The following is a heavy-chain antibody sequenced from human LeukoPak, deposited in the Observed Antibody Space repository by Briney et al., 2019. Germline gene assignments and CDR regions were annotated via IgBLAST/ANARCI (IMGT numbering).Heavy chain of an antibody. CDR1: GGSFSGYY. Sequence: SETLSLTCAVYGGSFSGYYWSWLRQPPGKGLEWIGEINHSGSTNYNPSLKSRVTISVDTSKNQFSLKLGSVTAADTAVYYCASFADCSSTSCYPRVRNFDYWGQGTLVTVSS. CDR3: ASFADCSSTSCYPRVRNFDY. CDR2: INHSGST. D-gene: IGHD2-2*01. V-gene: IGHV4-34*01. J-gene: IGHJ4*02.